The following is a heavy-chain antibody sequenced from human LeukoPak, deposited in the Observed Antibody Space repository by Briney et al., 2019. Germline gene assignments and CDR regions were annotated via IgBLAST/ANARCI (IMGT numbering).Heavy chain of an antibody. J-gene: IGHJ5*02. Sequence: PGGSLRLSCAASEFSVGSNYMTWVRQAPGKGLEWVSLIYSGGSTYYADSVKGRFTISRDNSKNTLYLQMNSLRVEDTAVYYCAKDPAAMVAGWFDPWGQGTLVTVSS. D-gene: IGHD5-18*01. CDR2: IYSGGST. CDR1: EFSVGSNY. V-gene: IGHV3-66*01. CDR3: AKDPAAMVAGWFDP.